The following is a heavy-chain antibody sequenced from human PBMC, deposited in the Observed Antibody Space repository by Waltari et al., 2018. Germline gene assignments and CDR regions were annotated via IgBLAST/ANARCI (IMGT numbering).Heavy chain of an antibody. CDR2: IYPDDSDT. Sequence: EVRLVQSGAEVKKPGDSLKISCETSGYSFSSYWIAWVRQMPGKGLEWMGIIYPDDSDTRYSPSFQGQVTISVDKSINTAYLQWSSLKASDSAIYYCAKHPKYFNGGHWFDPWGQGTLVTVSS. V-gene: IGHV5-51*01. CDR1: GYSFSSYW. D-gene: IGHD3-16*01. J-gene: IGHJ5*02. CDR3: AKHPKYFNGGHWFDP.